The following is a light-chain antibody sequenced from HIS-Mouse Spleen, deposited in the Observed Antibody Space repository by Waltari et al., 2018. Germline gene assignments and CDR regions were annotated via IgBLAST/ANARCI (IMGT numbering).Light chain of an antibody. CDR3: QAWDSSTYV. V-gene: IGLV3-1*01. Sequence: SYELTQPPSVSVSPGQTASITCPGDTLGDKYACWYQQKPGQSPVLVIYQDSQRPSGIPERFSGSNSGNTATLTISGTQAMDEADYYCQAWDSSTYVFGTGTKVTVL. CDR2: QDS. CDR1: TLGDKY. J-gene: IGLJ1*01.